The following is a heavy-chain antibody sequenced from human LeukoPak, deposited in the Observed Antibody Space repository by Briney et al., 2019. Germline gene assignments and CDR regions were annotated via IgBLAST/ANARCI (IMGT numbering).Heavy chain of an antibody. CDR1: GFSFSSYG. CDR2: ISSSSSTI. D-gene: IGHD3-16*01. V-gene: IGHV3-48*04. J-gene: IGHJ4*02. Sequence: PGGSLRLSCAVSGFSFSSYGMHWVRQAPGKGLEWVSYISSSSSTIYYADSVKGRFTISRDNAKNSLYLQMNSLRAEDTAVYYCAPPSFMITFGGVGNWGQGTLVTVSS. CDR3: APPSFMITFGGVGN.